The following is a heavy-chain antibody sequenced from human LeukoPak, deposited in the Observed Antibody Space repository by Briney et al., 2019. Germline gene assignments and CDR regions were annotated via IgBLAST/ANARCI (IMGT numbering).Heavy chain of an antibody. CDR2: IRSTANGYAT. CDR1: GFTFSGSA. D-gene: IGHD3-10*01. J-gene: IGHJ4*02. CDR3: TGNYYGSGSYADFDY. Sequence: GGSLRLSCAASGFTFSGSALHWVRQAPGKGLEWVGRIRSTANGYATAYAASVKGGFTISRDDSKNTAYLQMNSLKTEDTAVYYCTGNYYGSGSYADFDYWGQGTLVTVSS. V-gene: IGHV3-73*01.